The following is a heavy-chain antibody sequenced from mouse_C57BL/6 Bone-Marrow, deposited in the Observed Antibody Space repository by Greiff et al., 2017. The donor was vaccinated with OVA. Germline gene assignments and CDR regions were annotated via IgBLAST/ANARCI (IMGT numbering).Heavy chain of an antibody. D-gene: IGHD6-2*01. CDR1: GSTFTDYY. J-gene: IGHJ2*01. CDR2: INPNNGGT. V-gene: IGHV1-26*01. CDR3: AKRRLVVSYYFDY. Sequence: EVKLQQSGPELVKPGASVKISCKASGSTFTDYYMNWVKQSHGQSLEWIGDINPNNGGTSYNQKFKGKATLTVDKSSSTAYMELRSLTSEDSAVYYCAKRRLVVSYYFDYWGQGTTLTVSS.